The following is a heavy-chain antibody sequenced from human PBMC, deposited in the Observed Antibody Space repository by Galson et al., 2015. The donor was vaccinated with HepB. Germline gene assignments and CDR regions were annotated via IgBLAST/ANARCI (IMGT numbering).Heavy chain of an antibody. CDR3: AREGCGGDCFPPRMDV. CDR2: ISAYNGNT. D-gene: IGHD2-21*02. CDR1: GYTFTSYG. V-gene: IGHV1-18*04. Sequence: SVKVSCKASGYTFTSYGISWVRQAPGQGLEWMGWISAYNGNTNYAQKLQGRVTMTTDTSTSTAYMELRSLRSDDTAVYYCAREGCGGDCFPPRMDVWGQGTTVTVSS. J-gene: IGHJ6*02.